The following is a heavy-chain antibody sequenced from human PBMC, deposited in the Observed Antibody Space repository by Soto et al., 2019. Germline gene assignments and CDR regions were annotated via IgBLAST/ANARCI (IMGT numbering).Heavy chain of an antibody. D-gene: IGHD6-13*01. CDR1: GFTFSSYA. CDR3: AKDPGYSSSWSYYYYYYGMDV. V-gene: IGHV3-30-3*01. Sequence: GGSLRLSCAASGFTFSSYAMHCVRHSPGKGLEWVAVISYDGSNKYYADSVKGRFTISRDNSKNTLYLQMNSLRAEDTAVYYCAKDPGYSSSWSYYYYYYGMDVWGQGTTVTVSS. J-gene: IGHJ6*02. CDR2: ISYDGSNK.